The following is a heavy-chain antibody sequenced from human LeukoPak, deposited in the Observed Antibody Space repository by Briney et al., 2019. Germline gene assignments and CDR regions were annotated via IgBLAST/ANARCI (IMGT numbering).Heavy chain of an antibody. Sequence: GESLKISCKGSGYSFSSYWIGWVRQKPGKGLEWMGIILPVDSDTTYSPPFQGQVTISADKSISTAYLQWSSLKASDTAMYYCARLDRGGDPPVIDYWGQGTLVTVSS. CDR3: ARLDRGGDPPVIDY. V-gene: IGHV5-51*01. CDR2: ILPVDSDT. CDR1: GYSFSSYW. J-gene: IGHJ4*02. D-gene: IGHD2-21*02.